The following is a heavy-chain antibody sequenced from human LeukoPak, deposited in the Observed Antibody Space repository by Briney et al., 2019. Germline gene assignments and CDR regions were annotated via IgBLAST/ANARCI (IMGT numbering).Heavy chain of an antibody. V-gene: IGHV3-48*04. CDR2: ISSSSSTI. J-gene: IGHJ4*02. CDR3: AGNSILTGYYLFDY. Sequence: GGSLRLSCAASGFTFSSCSMNWVRQAPGKGLEWVSYISSSSSTIYYADSVKGRFTISRDNAKNSLYLQMNSLRAEDTAVYYCAGNSILTGYYLFDYWGQGTLVTVSS. D-gene: IGHD3-9*01. CDR1: GFTFSSCS.